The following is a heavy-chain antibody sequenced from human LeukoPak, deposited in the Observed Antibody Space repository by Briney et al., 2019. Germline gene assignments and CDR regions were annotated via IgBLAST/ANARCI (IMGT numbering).Heavy chain of an antibody. CDR1: GFTFSSYG. CDR2: INQDGSEK. CDR3: ASSYYHDGDY. J-gene: IGHJ4*02. Sequence: GGSLRLSCAASGFTFSSYGMHWIRQAPGKGLEWVANINQDGSEKNYADSVKGRFTISRDNTKNSLYLQMNSLRAGDTALYYCASSYYHDGDYWGQGTLVTVSS. V-gene: IGHV3-7*01. D-gene: IGHD3-22*01.